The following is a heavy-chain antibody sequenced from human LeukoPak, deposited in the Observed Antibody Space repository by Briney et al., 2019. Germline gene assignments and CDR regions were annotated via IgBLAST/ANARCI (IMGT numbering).Heavy chain of an antibody. Sequence: ASVKVSCKVSGYTLTELSMHWVRQAPGKGLEWMGGFDPEDGETIYAQKFQGRVTMTEDTSTDTAYMELSSLRSEDTAVYYCATAREYYYDSTAPYYFDYWGQGTLVTVSS. J-gene: IGHJ4*02. CDR2: FDPEDGET. D-gene: IGHD3-22*01. V-gene: IGHV1-24*01. CDR1: GYTLTELS. CDR3: ATAREYYYDSTAPYYFDY.